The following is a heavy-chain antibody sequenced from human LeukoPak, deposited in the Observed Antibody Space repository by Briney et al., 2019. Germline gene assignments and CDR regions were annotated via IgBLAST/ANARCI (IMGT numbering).Heavy chain of an antibody. J-gene: IGHJ3*02. CDR2: IWYDGSNK. D-gene: IGHD3-10*01. CDR3: ASMVRGVIIGPDAFDI. Sequence: GGSLRLSCAASGLTFSSYGMHWVRQAPGKGLEWVAVIWYDGSNKYYADSVKGRFTISRDNSKNTLYLQMNSLRAEDTAVYYCASMVRGVIIGPDAFDIWGQETMVTVSS. V-gene: IGHV3-33*01. CDR1: GLTFSSYG.